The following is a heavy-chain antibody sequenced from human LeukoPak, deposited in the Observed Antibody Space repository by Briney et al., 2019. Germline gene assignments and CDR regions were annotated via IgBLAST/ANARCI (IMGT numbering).Heavy chain of an antibody. CDR2: IKSKTDGGTT. CDR1: GFTFSNAL. Sequence: GGSLRLSCAASGFTFSNALMSWVRQAPGKGLEWAGRIKSKTDGGTTDYAAPVKGRFTISRDDSKNTLYLQMNSLKTEDTAVYYCTTDGRISYGMDVWGQGTTVTVSS. CDR3: TTDGRISYGMDV. D-gene: IGHD1-14*01. V-gene: IGHV3-15*01. J-gene: IGHJ6*02.